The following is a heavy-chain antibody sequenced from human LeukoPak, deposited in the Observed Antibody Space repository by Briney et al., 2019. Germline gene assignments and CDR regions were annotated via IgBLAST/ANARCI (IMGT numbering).Heavy chain of an antibody. J-gene: IGHJ4*02. Sequence: ASVKVSCKTSGYSFTNYFIHWVRQAPGQGPEWMGIINPSAGTTTYAQKLQGRVTVTRDTSTATVYMDLSSLRSEDTAVYYCAREPDYFDRTGYLSYWGQGTPVTVSS. CDR1: GYSFTNYF. CDR3: AREPDYFDRTGYLSY. CDR2: INPSAGTT. D-gene: IGHD3-22*01. V-gene: IGHV1-46*04.